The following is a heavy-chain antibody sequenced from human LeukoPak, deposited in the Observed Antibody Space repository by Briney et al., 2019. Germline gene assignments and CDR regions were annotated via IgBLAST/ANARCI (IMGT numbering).Heavy chain of an antibody. V-gene: IGHV4-59*01. Sequence: AETLSLTCIVSGDAITTNFGSWIRQPPGKGLEWIGYIYYSRSTKYNPSLNSRVTISIDKSRNHFALKLSSGPAADTAMYYCARTLIPRSGAYYFDYWGQGALVTVSS. CDR2: IYYSRST. CDR3: ARTLIPRSGAYYFDY. D-gene: IGHD6-19*01. CDR1: GDAITTNF. J-gene: IGHJ4*02.